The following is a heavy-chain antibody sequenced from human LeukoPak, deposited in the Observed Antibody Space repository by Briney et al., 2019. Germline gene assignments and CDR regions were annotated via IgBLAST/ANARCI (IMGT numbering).Heavy chain of an antibody. D-gene: IGHD3-10*01. J-gene: IGHJ4*02. CDR1: GGSFSGYY. CDR2: INHSGST. Sequence: PSETLSLTCAVYGGSFSGYYWSWIRQPPGKGLEWIGEINHSGSTNHNPSLKSRVTISVDTSKNQFSLKLSSVTAADTAVYYCARGRHGSGSYYLPNFDYWGQGTLVSVSS. V-gene: IGHV4-34*01. CDR3: ARGRHGSGSYYLPNFDY.